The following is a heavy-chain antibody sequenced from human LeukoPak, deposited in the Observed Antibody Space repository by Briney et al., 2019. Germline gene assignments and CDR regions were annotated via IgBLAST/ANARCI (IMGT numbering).Heavy chain of an antibody. V-gene: IGHV4-34*01. CDR1: GGSFSSYY. D-gene: IGHD1-7*01. J-gene: IGHJ4*02. CDR3: ARSWGAGTTVV. Sequence: SETLSLTCAVYGGSFSSYYWSWIRQPPGKGLEWIGEINHSGSTNYNPSLKSRVTISVDTSKNQLSLKLSSVTAADTAVYYCARSWGAGTTVVWGQGTLVTVSP. CDR2: INHSGST.